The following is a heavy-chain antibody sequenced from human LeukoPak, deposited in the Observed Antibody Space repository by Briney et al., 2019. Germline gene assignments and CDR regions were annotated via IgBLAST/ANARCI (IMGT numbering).Heavy chain of an antibody. V-gene: IGHV4-39*07. D-gene: IGHD6-6*01. CDR1: GDSISSNSHY. J-gene: IGHJ4*02. Sequence: SEALSLTCSVSGDSISSNSHYWGWIRQPPGKGLEWIGSIYYSGSTYYNPSLKSRVTISVDTSKNQFSLKLSSVTAADTAVYYCARDDSSSLGVDYWGQGTLVTVSS. CDR2: IYYSGST. CDR3: ARDDSSSLGVDY.